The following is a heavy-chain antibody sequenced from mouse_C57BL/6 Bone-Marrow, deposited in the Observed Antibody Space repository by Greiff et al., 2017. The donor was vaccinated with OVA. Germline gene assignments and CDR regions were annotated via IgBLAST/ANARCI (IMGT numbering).Heavy chain of an antibody. CDR2: IITGSGST. Sequence: QVQLQQSGPELVRPGASVKISCKAPGYTFTSHWMQWVRQRPGQGLEWLGEIITGSGSTYYNEKFKGKATMTVDTSCSTSDMQLSSLSSEDSAVYCCTTVVATWGNYFDYWGQGTTLTVSS. D-gene: IGHD1-1*01. J-gene: IGHJ2*01. CDR3: TTVVATWGNYFDY. CDR1: GYTFTSHW. V-gene: IGHV1-56*01.